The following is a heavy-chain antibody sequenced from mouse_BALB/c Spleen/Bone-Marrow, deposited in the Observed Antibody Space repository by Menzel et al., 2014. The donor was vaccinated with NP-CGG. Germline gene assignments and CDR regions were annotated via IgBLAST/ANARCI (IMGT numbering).Heavy chain of an antibody. V-gene: IGHV4-1*02. D-gene: IGHD1-1*01. J-gene: IGHJ1*01. CDR2: INPDSSTI. CDR3: ARLNYYGNLFV. Sequence: EVQLVESGGGLVQPGGSLKLSCAASGFDFSRYWMSWVRQAPGKGLEWIGEINPDSSTINYTPSLKDKFIISRDNAKNTLYLQMSKVRSEDAALYYCARLNYYGNLFVWGAGTTVTVSS. CDR1: GFDFSRYW.